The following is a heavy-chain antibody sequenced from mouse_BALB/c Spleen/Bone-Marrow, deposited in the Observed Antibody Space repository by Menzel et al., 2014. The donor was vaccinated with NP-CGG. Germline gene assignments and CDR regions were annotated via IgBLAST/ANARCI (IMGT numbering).Heavy chain of an antibody. CDR3: ARNPVGRNYFDY. CDR1: GFSFPNYG. CDR2: IWSGGST. Sequence: QVQLQQSGPGLVQPSQSLSITCTVSGFSFPNYGVHWVRQSPGKGLEWLGVIWSGGSTDHNAAFISRLSISKDNSKSQVFFKMNSLQVNDTAIYYCARNPVGRNYFDYWGQGTTLTVSS. V-gene: IGHV2-2*02. J-gene: IGHJ2*01. D-gene: IGHD4-1*01.